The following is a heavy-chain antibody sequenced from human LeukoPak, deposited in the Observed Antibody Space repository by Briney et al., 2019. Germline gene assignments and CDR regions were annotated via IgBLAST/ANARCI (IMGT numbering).Heavy chain of an antibody. CDR1: GYTFTSYY. V-gene: IGHV1-46*01. Sequence: ASVKVSCKASGYTFTSYYMHWVRQAPGQGLEWMGIINPSGGSTSYAQKFQGRVTMTRDTSTSTVYMELSSLRSEDTAVYYCATDGVYYYDSSGYYLGPFDYWGQGTLVTVSS. CDR3: ATDGVYYYDSSGYYLGPFDY. J-gene: IGHJ4*02. CDR2: INPSGGST. D-gene: IGHD3-22*01.